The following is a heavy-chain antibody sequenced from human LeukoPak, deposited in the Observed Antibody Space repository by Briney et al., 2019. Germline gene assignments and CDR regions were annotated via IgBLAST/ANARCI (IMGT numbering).Heavy chain of an antibody. J-gene: IGHJ4*02. Sequence: GGSLRLSCTASGFTFSTYAMSWVRQAPGKGLEWVSAIVGSGGSTYYADPVKGRFTISRDNSKNTLYLQMNSLRAEDTAVYYCAKDYRDYDYWGQGTLVTVSS. CDR1: GFTFSTYA. CDR3: AKDYRDYDY. D-gene: IGHD3-16*02. V-gene: IGHV3-23*01. CDR2: IVGSGGST.